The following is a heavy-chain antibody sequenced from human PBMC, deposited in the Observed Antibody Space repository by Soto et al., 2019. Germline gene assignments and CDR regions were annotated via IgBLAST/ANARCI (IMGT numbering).Heavy chain of an antibody. Sequence: GGSLRLSCAASGFTVSSDYMSWVRQAPWKGLEWVSVIYNGGSRYYADSVKGRFTISRDNPKNTLYLQMNSLIAEDTAVYYCARVRFYYDRELDIWGQGTLVTVSS. CDR1: GFTVSSDY. D-gene: IGHD3-22*01. CDR2: IYNGGSR. V-gene: IGHV3-53*01. CDR3: ARVRFYYDRELDI. J-gene: IGHJ3*02.